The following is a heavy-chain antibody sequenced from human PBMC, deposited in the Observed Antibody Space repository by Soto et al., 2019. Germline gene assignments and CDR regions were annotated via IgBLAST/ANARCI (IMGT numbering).Heavy chain of an antibody. J-gene: IGHJ4*02. D-gene: IGHD1-26*01. CDR1: GFTFSDYV. V-gene: IGHV3-33*01. Sequence: GGSLRLFCAASGFTFSDYVMHWVRQAPGKGLEWVAVIWDRGRDIFYADSVKGRFTISRDNSKNTLYLQMNSLRAEDTAVYYCARDQGGQSGNFIFDNWGQGTLVTVSS. CDR3: ARDQGGQSGNFIFDN. CDR2: IWDRGRDI.